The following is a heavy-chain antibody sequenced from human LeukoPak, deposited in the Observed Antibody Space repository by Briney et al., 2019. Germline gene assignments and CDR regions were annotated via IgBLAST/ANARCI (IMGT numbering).Heavy chain of an antibody. CDR1: GFTFSSFA. CDR2: ISDSGDVT. V-gene: IGHV3-23*01. D-gene: IGHD3-10*01. CDR3: GRRGSLDY. J-gene: IGHJ4*01. Sequence: GGSLRLSCAASGFTFSSFAMSWVRQAPGKGLEWVSAISDSGDVTYYADSVKGRFTISRDNSKNTLYLQLNSLRAEDTAAYYCGRRGSLDYWGHGTLVTVSS.